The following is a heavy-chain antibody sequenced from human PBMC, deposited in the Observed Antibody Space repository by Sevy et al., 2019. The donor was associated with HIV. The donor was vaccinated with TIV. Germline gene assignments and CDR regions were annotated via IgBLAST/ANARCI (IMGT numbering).Heavy chain of an antibody. J-gene: IGHJ6*02. CDR2: ISYNGSNK. CDR1: GFTFSSYA. D-gene: IGHD3-3*01. Sequence: GGSLRLSCAASGFTFSSYAMHWVRQAPGKGLEWVAVISYNGSNKYYADSVKGRFTISRDNSKNTLYLQMNSLRAEDTAVYYCARDLRFLEMQYGMDVWGQGTTVTVSS. CDR3: ARDLRFLEMQYGMDV. V-gene: IGHV3-30-3*01.